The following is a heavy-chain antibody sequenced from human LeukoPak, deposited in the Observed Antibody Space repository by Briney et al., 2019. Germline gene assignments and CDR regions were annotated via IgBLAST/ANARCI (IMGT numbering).Heavy chain of an antibody. CDR2: IYHSGST. Sequence: SETLSLTCAVSGGSISSSNWWSWVRQPPGKGLEWIGEIYHSGSTNYNPSLKSRVTVSVDKSKNQFSLKLSSVTAADTAVYYCAVGGVYLRGGAEAFDIWGQGTVVTVSS. CDR3: AVGGVYLRGGAEAFDI. V-gene: IGHV4-4*02. CDR1: GGSISSSNW. J-gene: IGHJ3*02. D-gene: IGHD3-10*01.